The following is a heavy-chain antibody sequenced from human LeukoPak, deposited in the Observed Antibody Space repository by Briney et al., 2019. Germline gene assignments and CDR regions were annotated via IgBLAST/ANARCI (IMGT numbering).Heavy chain of an antibody. J-gene: IGHJ4*02. D-gene: IGHD6-19*01. V-gene: IGHV3-9*03. Sequence: PGRSLRLSCAASGFTFDDYAMHWVRQAPGKGLEWVSGISWNSGSIGYADSVKGRFTISRDNAKNSLYLQMKSLRAGDMALYYCAKAPGYSSGWPHYFDYWGQGTLVTVSS. CDR3: AKAPGYSSGWPHYFDY. CDR2: ISWNSGSI. CDR1: GFTFDDYA.